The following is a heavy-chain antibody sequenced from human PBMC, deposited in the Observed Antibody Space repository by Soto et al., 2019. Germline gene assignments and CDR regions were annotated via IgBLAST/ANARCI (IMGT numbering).Heavy chain of an antibody. CDR3: ARDSPPMDV. CDR1: GGALSSHY. Sequence: SETLSLTYSVAGGALSSHYWSWIRHPPGKGLEWIGYIYYSGSTNYNPSLKSRVTISVDRSKNQFSLNLNSLTAADTAVYYCARDSPPMDVWGQGTTVTVSS. J-gene: IGHJ6*02. CDR2: IYYSGST. V-gene: IGHV4-59*11.